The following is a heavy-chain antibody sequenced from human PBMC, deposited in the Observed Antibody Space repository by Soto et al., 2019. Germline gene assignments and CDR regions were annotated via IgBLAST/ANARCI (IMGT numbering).Heavy chain of an antibody. Sequence: GGSLRLSCAASGFTFSSYEMNWVRQAPGKGLEWVSYISSSGSTIYYADSVKGRFTISRDNAKNSLYLQMNSLRAEDTAVYYCARAYYYDSSGYYPPVDAFDIWGQGTMVTVSS. V-gene: IGHV3-48*03. CDR2: ISSSGSTI. CDR1: GFTFSSYE. D-gene: IGHD3-22*01. J-gene: IGHJ3*02. CDR3: ARAYYYDSSGYYPPVDAFDI.